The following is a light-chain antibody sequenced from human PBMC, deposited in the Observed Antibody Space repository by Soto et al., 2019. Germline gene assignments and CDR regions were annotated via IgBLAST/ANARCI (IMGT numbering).Light chain of an antibody. Sequence: DIRMIQSPSSLSASVGDRVTITCRASLKISKYLNWYQHEPGKAPKLLIFGASTLQSGVPSRFSGSGSGIEFTLTISSLQPEDSATYYCQQSHSTPLTFGGGTKLEI. CDR1: LKISKY. J-gene: IGKJ4*01. CDR2: GAS. V-gene: IGKV1-39*01. CDR3: QQSHSTPLT.